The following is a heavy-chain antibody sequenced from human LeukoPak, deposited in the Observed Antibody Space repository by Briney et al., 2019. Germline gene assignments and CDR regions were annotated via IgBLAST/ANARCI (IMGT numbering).Heavy chain of an antibody. V-gene: IGHV3-23*01. CDR1: GFTFSSYA. J-gene: IGHJ4*02. Sequence: GSLRLSCAASGFTFSSYAMSWVRQAPGKGLEWVSAISGSGGSTYYADSVRGRFTISRDNSKNTLYLQMNSLRAEDTAVYYCAKDSSGYYSHFDYWGQGTLVTVSS. CDR3: AKDSSGYYSHFDY. CDR2: ISGSGGST. D-gene: IGHD3-22*01.